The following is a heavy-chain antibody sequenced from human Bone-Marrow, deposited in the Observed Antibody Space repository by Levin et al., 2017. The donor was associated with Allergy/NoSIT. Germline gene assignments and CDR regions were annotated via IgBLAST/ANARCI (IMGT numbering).Heavy chain of an antibody. D-gene: IGHD2-2*01. J-gene: IGHJ4*02. V-gene: IGHV3-30-3*01. CDR2: ISSDGINK. CDR1: RFTFSSYD. CDR3: ARGGGYCISPNCYGIDY. Sequence: GGSLRLSCATSRFTFSSYDMHWVRQAPGKGLEWVAVISSDGINKYYADSVKGRFTISRDNSKNTLYLQLNSLRAEDTAVFYCARGGGYCISPNCYGIDYWGQGTLVTVSS.